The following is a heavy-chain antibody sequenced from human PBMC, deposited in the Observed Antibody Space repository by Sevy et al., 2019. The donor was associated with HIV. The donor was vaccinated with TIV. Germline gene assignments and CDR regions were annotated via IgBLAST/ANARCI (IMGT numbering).Heavy chain of an antibody. V-gene: IGHV1-24*01. J-gene: IGHJ4*02. D-gene: IGHD1-26*01. CDR1: GYTLTELS. Sequence: ASVKVSCKVSGYTLTELSMHWVRQVPGKGLEWMGSFDPEDGETIYAQKFQGRVTMTEDTSTDTAYMELSSLRSEDTAVYYCATDLALGGSNFDYWGQGTLVTVSS. CDR3: ATDLALGGSNFDY. CDR2: FDPEDGET.